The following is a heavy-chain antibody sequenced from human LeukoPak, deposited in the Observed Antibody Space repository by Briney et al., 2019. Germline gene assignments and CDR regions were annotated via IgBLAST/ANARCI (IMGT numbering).Heavy chain of an antibody. D-gene: IGHD3-10*01. CDR1: GFTFSEYY. CDR3: ARGMTYYYGSGKFDY. V-gene: IGHV3-74*01. Sequence: PGGSLRLSCEASGFTFSEYYMHWVRHAPGKGLVWVSRINTEGSSTSHVDSVKGRFTISRDNAKNTLYLQMDSLRAEDTAVYYCARGMTYYYGSGKFDYWGQGTLVTVSS. J-gene: IGHJ4*02. CDR2: INTEGSST.